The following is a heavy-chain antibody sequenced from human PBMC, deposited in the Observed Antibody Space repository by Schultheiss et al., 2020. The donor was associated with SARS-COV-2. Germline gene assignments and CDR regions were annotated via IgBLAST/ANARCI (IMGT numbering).Heavy chain of an antibody. CDR2: IRSKANSYAT. CDR3: TTEAVYYYDSSGYYFCDY. CDR1: GFTFSGSA. V-gene: IGHV3-73*01. J-gene: IGHJ4*02. Sequence: GGSLRLSCAASGFTFSGSAMHWVRQASGKGLEWVGRIRSKANSYATAYAASVKGRFTISRDDSKNTAYLQMNSLKTEDTAVYYCTTEAVYYYDSSGYYFCDYWGQGTLVTVSS. D-gene: IGHD3-22*01.